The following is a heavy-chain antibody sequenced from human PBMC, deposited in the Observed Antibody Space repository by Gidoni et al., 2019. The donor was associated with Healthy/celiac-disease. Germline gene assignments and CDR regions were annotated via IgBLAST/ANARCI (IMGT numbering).Heavy chain of an antibody. Sequence: VQLVESGGGLVQPVGSRRLACAASGCTFSSDWMHWVRPAPGKGLGWVSRINSDGSSTSYADSVKGRFTISSSNAKHPPYLHMNSLRAEDTAVYYCARDRSSDYYDSSGSLDYWGQGTLVTVSS. CDR2: INSDGSST. CDR1: GCTFSSDW. D-gene: IGHD3-22*01. J-gene: IGHJ4*02. CDR3: ARDRSSDYYDSSGSLDY. V-gene: IGHV3-74*01.